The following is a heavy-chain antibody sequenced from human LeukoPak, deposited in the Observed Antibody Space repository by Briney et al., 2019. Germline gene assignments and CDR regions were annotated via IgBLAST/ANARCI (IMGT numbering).Heavy chain of an antibody. CDR2: IYYSGST. CDR3: ARHNPVGDYYYYYGMDV. Sequence: SETLSLTCTVSGGSISSYYLGWIRQAPGKGLEWIGSIYYSGSTYYNPSLKSRVTMSVDTSKNQFSLELSSVTAADTAVYYCARHNPVGDYYYYYGMDVWGQGTTVTVSS. J-gene: IGHJ6*02. V-gene: IGHV4-39*01. CDR1: GGSISSYY. D-gene: IGHD3-16*01.